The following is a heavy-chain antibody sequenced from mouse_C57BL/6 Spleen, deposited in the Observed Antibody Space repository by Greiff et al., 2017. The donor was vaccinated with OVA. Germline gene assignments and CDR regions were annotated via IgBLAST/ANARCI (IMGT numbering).Heavy chain of an antibody. J-gene: IGHJ4*01. Sequence: QVQLQQSGPELVKPGASVTLSCKASGYAFSSSWMNWVKQRPGQGLEWIGRIYPGAGGTNYNGKFKGKATLTADKSSSTAYMQLSSLTSEDSAVYYCARDYDYDFAMDYWGQGTSVTVSS. CDR3: ARDYDYDFAMDY. D-gene: IGHD2-4*01. V-gene: IGHV1-82*01. CDR2: IYPGAGGT. CDR1: GYAFSSSW.